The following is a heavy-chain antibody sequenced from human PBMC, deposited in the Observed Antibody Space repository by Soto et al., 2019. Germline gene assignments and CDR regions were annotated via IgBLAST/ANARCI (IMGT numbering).Heavy chain of an antibody. D-gene: IGHD1-26*01. CDR2: INPKSGGT. Sequence: QVQLVQSGAEVKKPGASVNVSCKASGYTFTVYYMHWVRQALGQGLEWMGWINPKSGGTRYPQKFQGRVTMTWDTSISTAYMALTRLRSDDTAVYYCARDLAKGGGSAGFDYWGQGTLVTVSS. CDR1: GYTFTVYY. J-gene: IGHJ4*02. V-gene: IGHV1-2*02. CDR3: ARDLAKGGGSAGFDY.